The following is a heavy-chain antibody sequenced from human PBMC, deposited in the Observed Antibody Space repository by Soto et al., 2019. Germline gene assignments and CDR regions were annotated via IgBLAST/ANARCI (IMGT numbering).Heavy chain of an antibody. CDR1: GFTFSSYS. D-gene: IGHD3-3*01. CDR3: ARDPNYFWSGFGAFDI. CDR2: ISSSSSYI. Sequence: GGSLRLSCAASGFTFSSYSMNWVRQAPGKGLEWVSSISSSSSYIYYADSVKGRFTISRDNAKNSLYLQMNSLRAEDTAVYYCARDPNYFWSGFGAFDIWGQGTMVTVSS. V-gene: IGHV3-21*01. J-gene: IGHJ3*02.